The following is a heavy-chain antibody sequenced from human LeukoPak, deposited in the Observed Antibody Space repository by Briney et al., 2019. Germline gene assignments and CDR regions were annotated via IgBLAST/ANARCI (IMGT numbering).Heavy chain of an antibody. CDR3: GGSGNLFDY. CDR2: INTDGSST. D-gene: IGHD3-10*01. Sequence: GGSLRLSCAASGFTFSSYWMHWVCQAPGKGLVWVSRINTDGSSTNYADSVKGRFTISRDNAKNTLYLQVNGLRAEDTAVYYCGGSGNLFDYWGQGTLVTVSS. V-gene: IGHV3-74*01. J-gene: IGHJ4*02. CDR1: GFTFSSYW.